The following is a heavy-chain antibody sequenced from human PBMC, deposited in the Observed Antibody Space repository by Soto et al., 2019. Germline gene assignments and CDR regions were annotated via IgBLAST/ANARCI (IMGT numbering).Heavy chain of an antibody. V-gene: IGHV1-2*04. CDR2: INPNSGGT. CDR1: GYTFTGYY. Sequence: QVQLVQSGAEVKKPGASVKVSCKASGYTFTGYYMHWVRQAPGQGLEWMGWINPNSGGTNYAQKVQGWVTMTRDTSISTAYMELSRLRSDDTAVYYCARDSPLGYCSGGSCYSLAFDYWGQGTLVTVSS. J-gene: IGHJ4*02. D-gene: IGHD2-15*01. CDR3: ARDSPLGYCSGGSCYSLAFDY.